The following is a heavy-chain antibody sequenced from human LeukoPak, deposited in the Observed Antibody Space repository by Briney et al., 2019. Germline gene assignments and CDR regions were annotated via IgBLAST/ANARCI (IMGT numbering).Heavy chain of an antibody. CDR2: INSDGTTT. D-gene: IGHD6-19*01. CDR3: ARAGWYRWDY. CDR1: GFTFSTYW. Sequence: GGSLRLSCAASGFTFSTYWMHWVRQAPGKGLEWVSRINSDGTTTNYADSVKGRFTISRDNAKDTLYLQMNTLRVEDMAVYYCARAGWYRWDYWGQGTLVTVSS. J-gene: IGHJ4*02. V-gene: IGHV3-74*01.